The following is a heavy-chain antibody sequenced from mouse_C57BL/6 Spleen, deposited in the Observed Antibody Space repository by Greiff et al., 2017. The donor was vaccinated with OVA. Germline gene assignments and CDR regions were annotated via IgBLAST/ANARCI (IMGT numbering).Heavy chain of an antibody. CDR1: GYTFTSYD. J-gene: IGHJ2*01. CDR2: IYPGDGST. V-gene: IGHV1-85*01. CDR3: ARDEGLDY. Sequence: QVQLQQSGPELVKPGASVKLSCKASGYTFTSYDINWVKQRPGQGLEWIGWIYPGDGSTKYNEKFKGKATLTLDTSSSTAYMELHSLTSEDSAVYFCARDEGLDYWGQGTTLTVSS.